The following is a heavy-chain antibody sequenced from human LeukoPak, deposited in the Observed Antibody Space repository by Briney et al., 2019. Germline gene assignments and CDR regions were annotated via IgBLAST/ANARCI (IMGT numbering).Heavy chain of an antibody. D-gene: IGHD1-26*01. V-gene: IGHV6-1*01. Sequence: SQTLSPTCAISGDSVSSKSVSWNWIRQSPSRGLEWLGRTYSRSKWFNDYAVSVKSRISIDPDTSKNQFSLHLTSVTPDDTAVYYCARGTGSLDYWGQGTLVTVSS. J-gene: IGHJ4*02. CDR1: GDSVSSKSVS. CDR2: TYSRSKWFN. CDR3: ARGTGSLDY.